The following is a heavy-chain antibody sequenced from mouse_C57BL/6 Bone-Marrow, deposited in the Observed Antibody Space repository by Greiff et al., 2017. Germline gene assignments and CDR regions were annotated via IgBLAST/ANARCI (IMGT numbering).Heavy chain of an antibody. D-gene: IGHD1-1*01. J-gene: IGHJ3*01. V-gene: IGHV5-12*01. CDR2: ISNGGGST. CDR3: ASRDNYG. Sequence: EVKLMESGGGLVQPGGSLKLSCAASGFTFSDYYMYWVRQTPEKRLEWVAYISNGGGSTYYPDTVKGRFTISRDNAKNTLYLQMSRLKSEDTAMYYCASRDNYGWCQGTLVTVSA. CDR1: GFTFSDYY.